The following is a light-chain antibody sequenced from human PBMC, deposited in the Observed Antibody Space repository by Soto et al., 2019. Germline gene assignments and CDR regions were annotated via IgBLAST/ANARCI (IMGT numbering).Light chain of an antibody. CDR2: DAS. Sequence: DIAMTQSPSSLSASVGDSVTITCPASHDINNYLNWYQQKPGKAPSLLIYDASDLETGVPLRFSGSGSGTHFSFTISSLQPEDTANYYCQQYESPPLTFGGGTKVEIK. CDR1: HDINNY. J-gene: IGKJ4*01. CDR3: QQYESPPLT. V-gene: IGKV1-33*01.